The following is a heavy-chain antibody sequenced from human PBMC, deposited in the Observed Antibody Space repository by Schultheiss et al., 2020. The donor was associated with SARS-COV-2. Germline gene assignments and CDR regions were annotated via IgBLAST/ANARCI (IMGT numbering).Heavy chain of an antibody. CDR2: IIPIFGTA. J-gene: IGHJ5*02. D-gene: IGHD5-24*01. Sequence: SVKVSCKASGYSFTSYTMNWVRQAPGQGLEWMGGIIPIFGTANYAQKFQGRVTITADESTSTAYMELSSLRSEDTAVYYCARDREDGYNYWWFDPWGQGTLVTVSS. CDR3: ARDREDGYNYWWFDP. V-gene: IGHV1-69*13. CDR1: GYSFTSYT.